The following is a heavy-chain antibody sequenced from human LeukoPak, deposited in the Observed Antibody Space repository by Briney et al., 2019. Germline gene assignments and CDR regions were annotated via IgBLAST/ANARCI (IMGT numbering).Heavy chain of an antibody. CDR2: IYHSGST. CDR1: GGSISSSSYY. V-gene: IGHV4-30-2*01. CDR3: ARGSGSYSGATDY. D-gene: IGHD1-26*01. Sequence: SETLSLTCTVSGGSISSSSYYWGWIRQPPGKGLEWIGYIYHSGSTYYNPSLKSRVTISVDRSKNQFSLKLSSVTAADTAVYYCARGSGSYSGATDYWGQGTLVTVSS. J-gene: IGHJ4*02.